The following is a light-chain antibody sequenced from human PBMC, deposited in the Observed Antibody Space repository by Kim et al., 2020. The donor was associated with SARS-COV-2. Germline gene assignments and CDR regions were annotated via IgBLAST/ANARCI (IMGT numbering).Light chain of an antibody. CDR1: QSVNTY. CDR2: DAS. Sequence: EIVLTQSPATLSLSPGERATLSCRASQSVNTYLAWYQQKPGQAPRLLIYDASNRATGIPARFSGRGSETDFTLTISSLEPEDFAVYYCQQRSNWPRTFGQGTKVDIK. J-gene: IGKJ1*01. CDR3: QQRSNWPRT. V-gene: IGKV3-11*01.